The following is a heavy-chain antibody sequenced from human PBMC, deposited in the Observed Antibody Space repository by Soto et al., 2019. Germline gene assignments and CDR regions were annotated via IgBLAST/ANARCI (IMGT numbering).Heavy chain of an antibody. V-gene: IGHV1-69*13. Sequence: SVKVSCKASGGTFSSCAISWVRQAPGQGLEWMGGIIPIFGTANYAQKFQGRVTITADESTSTAYMELSSLRSEDTAVYYCARGRADSSSSFNWFDPWGQGTLVTVSS. CDR1: GGTFSSCA. D-gene: IGHD6-13*01. CDR3: ARGRADSSSSFNWFDP. J-gene: IGHJ5*02. CDR2: IIPIFGTA.